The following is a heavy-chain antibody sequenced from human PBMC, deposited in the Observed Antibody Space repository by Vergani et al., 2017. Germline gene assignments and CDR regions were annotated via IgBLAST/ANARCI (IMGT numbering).Heavy chain of an antibody. Sequence: EVQLLESGGGLVQPGGSLRLSCAASGFTFSSYAMSWVRQAPGKGLEWVSAISGSGGSTYYADSVKGRFTISRDNSKNTLYLQMNSLRAEDTAVYYCAKDVVPAASGLYYYYYYGMDVWGQGTTVTVSS. CDR3: AKDVVPAASGLYYYYYYGMDV. V-gene: IGHV3-23*01. D-gene: IGHD2-2*01. J-gene: IGHJ6*02. CDR2: ISGSGGST. CDR1: GFTFSSYA.